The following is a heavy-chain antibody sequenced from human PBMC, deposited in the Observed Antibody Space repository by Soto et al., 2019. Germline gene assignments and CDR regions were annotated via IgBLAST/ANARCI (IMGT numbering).Heavy chain of an antibody. V-gene: IGHV4-34*01. Sequence: SETLSLTCAVYGGSFSGYYWSWIRQPPGKGLEWIGEINHSGSTNYNPSLKCRVTISVATSKNQFSQKRSSVTAADTAVYYCARGRISITGTTVDYDYGMDVWGQGTTVTVSS. J-gene: IGHJ6*02. CDR1: GGSFSGYY. D-gene: IGHD1-7*01. CDR3: ARGRISITGTTVDYDYGMDV. CDR2: INHSGST.